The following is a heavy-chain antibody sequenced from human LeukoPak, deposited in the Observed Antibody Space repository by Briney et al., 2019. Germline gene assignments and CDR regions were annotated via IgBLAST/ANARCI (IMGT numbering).Heavy chain of an antibody. CDR1: RFTFTSYY. CDR3: ARPCLVGTAVGAFDI. Sequence: GESLKISCKVSRFTFTSYYIAWVRQMPGKGLEWMAIMYPGHSDTRYSPSFQGQVTISADKSISTAYLQWSSLKASDAAIYYCARPCLVGTAVGAFDIWGQGTLVTVSS. D-gene: IGHD2-21*02. J-gene: IGHJ3*02. CDR2: MYPGHSDT. V-gene: IGHV5-51*01.